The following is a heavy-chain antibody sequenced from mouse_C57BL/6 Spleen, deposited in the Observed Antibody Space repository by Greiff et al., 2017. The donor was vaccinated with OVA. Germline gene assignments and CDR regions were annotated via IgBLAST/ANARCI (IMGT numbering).Heavy chain of an antibody. V-gene: IGHV1-42*01. D-gene: IGHD2-5*01. CDR3: ARDYSNDY. CDR1: GYSFTDYY. Sequence: VHVKQSGPELVKPGASVKISCKASGYSFTDYYMNWVKQSPEKSLEWIGEINPSTGGTTYNQKFKAKATLTVDKSSSTAYMQLKSLTSEDSAVYYCARDYSNDYWGQGTTLTVSS. J-gene: IGHJ2*01. CDR2: INPSTGGT.